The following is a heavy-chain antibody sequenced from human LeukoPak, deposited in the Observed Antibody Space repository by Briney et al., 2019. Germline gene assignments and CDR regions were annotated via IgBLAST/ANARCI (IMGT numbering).Heavy chain of an antibody. J-gene: IGHJ4*02. CDR2: INEDGSVK. V-gene: IGHV3-7*01. D-gene: IGHD1-1*01. CDR1: GFTFTSYW. Sequence: QAGGSLRLSCAASGFTFTSYWMTWVRQAPGKGLEWLTNINEDGSVKHYVDSVRGRFTISRDNAKNSLYLQMNSLRAEDTAVYFCARYCTFRTCSGTKFDYWGQGTLVTVSS. CDR3: ARYCTFRTCSGTKFDY.